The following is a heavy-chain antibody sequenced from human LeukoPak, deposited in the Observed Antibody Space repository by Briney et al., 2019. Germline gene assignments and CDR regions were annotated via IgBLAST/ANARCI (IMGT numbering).Heavy chain of an antibody. CDR2: IYHSGST. CDR3: ASTLVRGVIKDY. V-gene: IGHV4-38-2*02. Sequence: SETLSLTCTVSGYSISGGYYWGWIRQPPGKGLEWIGSIYHSGSTYYNPSLKSRVTISVDTSKNQFSLKLSSVTAADTAVYYCASTLVRGVIKDYWGQGTLVTVSS. J-gene: IGHJ4*02. CDR1: GYSISGGYY. D-gene: IGHD3-10*01.